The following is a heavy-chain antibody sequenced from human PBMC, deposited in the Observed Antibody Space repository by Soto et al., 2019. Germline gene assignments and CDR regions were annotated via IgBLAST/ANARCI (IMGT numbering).Heavy chain of an antibody. CDR3: ARKNNGANYNSDDAFDI. CDR1: GFTFSSYS. D-gene: IGHD1-7*01. CDR2: ISSSGTYI. Sequence: EVQLVESGGGLVKPGESLRLSCAASGFTFSSYSMNWVRQAPGKGLEWVSSISSSGTYIYYADSVKARFTISRDNAKNSLSLQMDSLRAEDTAVYYCARKNNGANYNSDDAFDIWGQGTMVTVSS. J-gene: IGHJ3*02. V-gene: IGHV3-21*01.